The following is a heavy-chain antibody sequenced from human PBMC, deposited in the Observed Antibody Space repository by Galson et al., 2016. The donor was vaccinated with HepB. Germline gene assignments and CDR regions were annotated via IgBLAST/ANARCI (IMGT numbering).Heavy chain of an antibody. V-gene: IGHV3-21*01. D-gene: IGHD6-6*01. J-gene: IGHJ4*02. CDR1: GFTFSSYS. Sequence: SLRLSCAASGFTFSSYSMNWVRQAPGKGLEWVSSISSSSSYIYYADSVKGRFTISRDNAKNSLYLQMNSLRAEDTAAYYCARPSSSSWAFDYWGQGTLVTVSS. CDR3: ARPSSSSWAFDY. CDR2: ISSSSSYI.